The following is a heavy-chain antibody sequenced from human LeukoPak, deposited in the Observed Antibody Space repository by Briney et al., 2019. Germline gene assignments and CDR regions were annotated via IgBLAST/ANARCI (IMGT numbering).Heavy chain of an antibody. D-gene: IGHD1-26*01. CDR2: ISASGGST. Sequence: GGSLRLSCAASGFTFSSSAMSWVRQVPGKGLEWVSGISASGGSTSYADSVRGRFTISRDNSQNTLYVHMSSLRPEDTAVYYCVREVTSGSSDYWGQGTLVTVSS. V-gene: IGHV3-23*01. CDR1: GFTFSSSA. CDR3: VREVTSGSSDY. J-gene: IGHJ4*02.